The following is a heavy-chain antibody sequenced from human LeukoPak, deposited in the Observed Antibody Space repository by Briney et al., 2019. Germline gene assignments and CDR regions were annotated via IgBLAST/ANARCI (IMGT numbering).Heavy chain of an antibody. CDR2: ISSSGDRT. J-gene: IGHJ4*02. CDR3: AKDVDYGDYVVY. CDR1: GFTFSRHG. Sequence: QTGGSLRLSCVASGFTFSRHGMNWVRQAPGRGPEWVSAISSSGDRTYYADSVKGRFTISRDNSKNTLYLQMNSLRAEDTAIYYCAKDVDYGDYVVYWGQGTLVTVSS. V-gene: IGHV3-23*01. D-gene: IGHD4-17*01.